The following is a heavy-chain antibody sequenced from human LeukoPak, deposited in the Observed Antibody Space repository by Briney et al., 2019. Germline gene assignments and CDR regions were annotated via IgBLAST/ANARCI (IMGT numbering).Heavy chain of an antibody. CDR1: GGSISNSPYN. D-gene: IGHD3-10*01. V-gene: IGHV4-39*07. Sequence: PSETLSLTCTVSGGSISNSPYNWGWLRQPPGKGLEWIGSIDYSGSTHYNASLKSRVTISVDTSKNQFSLKLSSVTAADTAVYYCARDRDKISRTTMLRGVSYYYALDVWGQGTTVTVSS. CDR2: IDYSGST. CDR3: ARDRDKISRTTMLRGVSYYYALDV. J-gene: IGHJ6*02.